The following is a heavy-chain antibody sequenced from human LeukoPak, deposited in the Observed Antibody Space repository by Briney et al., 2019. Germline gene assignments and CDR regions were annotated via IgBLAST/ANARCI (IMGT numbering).Heavy chain of an antibody. Sequence: GGSLRLSCAASGFSVSNNYMSWVRQAPGKGLEWVSVMYSGGTTHYADSVKGRFTISRDNSKNTLYLQMNSLRAEDTAVYYCAKLVVVAATKNFDYWGQGTLVTVSS. CDR2: MYSGGTT. J-gene: IGHJ4*02. CDR3: AKLVVVAATKNFDY. V-gene: IGHV3-53*01. CDR1: GFSVSNNY. D-gene: IGHD2-15*01.